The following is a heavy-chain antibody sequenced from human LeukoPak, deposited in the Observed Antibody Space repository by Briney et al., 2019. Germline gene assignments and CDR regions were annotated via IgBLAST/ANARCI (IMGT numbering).Heavy chain of an antibody. Sequence: GASETVSFTVSGYTLTELSMHWVRQAPGKGLEWMGGFDPEDGETIYAQKFQGRVTMTEDTSTDTAYMELSSLRSEDTAVYYCATALRWVTAIYFDYWGQGTLVTVSS. CDR1: GYTLTELS. CDR2: FDPEDGET. J-gene: IGHJ4*02. V-gene: IGHV1-24*01. CDR3: ATALRWVTAIYFDY. D-gene: IGHD2-21*02.